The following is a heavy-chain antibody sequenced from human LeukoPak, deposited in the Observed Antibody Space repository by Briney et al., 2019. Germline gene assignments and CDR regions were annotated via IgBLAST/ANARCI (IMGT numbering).Heavy chain of an antibody. CDR2: IWYDGSKR. Sequence: GGSLRLSCAASGFSFSSYGMHWVRQAPGKGLEWVAVIWYDGSKRYYADSVKGRFIISRDNSRNTLYLQMNSLRAEDTALYYCARGGVKAALDYWGQGTLVTVSS. D-gene: IGHD6-6*01. CDR3: ARGGVKAALDY. J-gene: IGHJ4*02. V-gene: IGHV3-33*01. CDR1: GFSFSSYG.